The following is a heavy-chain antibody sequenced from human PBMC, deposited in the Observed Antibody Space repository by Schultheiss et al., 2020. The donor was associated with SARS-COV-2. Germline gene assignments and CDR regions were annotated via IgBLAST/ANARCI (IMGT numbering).Heavy chain of an antibody. D-gene: IGHD1-26*01. CDR2: IYSGGST. J-gene: IGHJ5*02. CDR3: TTAPRPTYRGRTFDP. Sequence: GGSLRLSCAASGFTFDDYAMHWVRQAPGKGLEWVSGIYSGGSTYYADSVKGRFTISRDNSKNTLYLQMNSLRAEDTAVYYCTTAPRPTYRGRTFDPWGQGTLVTVSS. V-gene: IGHV3-NL1*01. CDR1: GFTFDDYA.